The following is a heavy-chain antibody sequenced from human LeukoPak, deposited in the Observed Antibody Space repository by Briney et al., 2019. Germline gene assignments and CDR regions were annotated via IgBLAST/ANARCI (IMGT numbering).Heavy chain of an antibody. Sequence: PSQTLSLTCAVYGGSISSGGYSWSWIRQPPGKGLEWIGYIYHSGSTYYNPSLKSRVTISVDRSKNQFSLKLSSVTAADTAVYYCARGVGYCSGGSCYDSIDSWFDPWGQGTLVTVSS. J-gene: IGHJ5*02. D-gene: IGHD2-15*01. CDR1: GGSISSGGYS. V-gene: IGHV4-30-2*01. CDR3: ARGVGYCSGGSCYDSIDSWFDP. CDR2: IYHSGST.